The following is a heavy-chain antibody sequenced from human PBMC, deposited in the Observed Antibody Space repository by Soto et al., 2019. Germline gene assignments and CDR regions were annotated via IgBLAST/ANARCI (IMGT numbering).Heavy chain of an antibody. J-gene: IGHJ4*02. CDR2: IYYSGTT. D-gene: IGHD5-12*01. CDR1: GGSIKVGGYY. Sequence: SETLSLTCNVSGGSIKVGGYYWGWIRQPPGKGLEWVATIYYSGTTFYNRSLKSRLTISLDTSRNQFSLDLTSVTSADTAVYYCARLAYSHYSTWGLGTLVTVSS. CDR3: ARLAYSHYST. V-gene: IGHV4-39*01.